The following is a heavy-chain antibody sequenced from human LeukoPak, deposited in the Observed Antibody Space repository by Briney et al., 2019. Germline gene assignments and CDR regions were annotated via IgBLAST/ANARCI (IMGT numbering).Heavy chain of an antibody. Sequence: PGRSLRLSCAASGFTFSSYGMHWVRQAPGKGLEWVAVIWYDGSNKYYADSVKGRFTISRDNSKNTLYLQMNSLRAEDTAVYYCARAKAYCSGGSCYSDYCYGMDVWGKGTTVTVSS. D-gene: IGHD2-15*01. V-gene: IGHV3-33*01. J-gene: IGHJ6*04. CDR3: ARAKAYCSGGSCYSDYCYGMDV. CDR1: GFTFSSYG. CDR2: IWYDGSNK.